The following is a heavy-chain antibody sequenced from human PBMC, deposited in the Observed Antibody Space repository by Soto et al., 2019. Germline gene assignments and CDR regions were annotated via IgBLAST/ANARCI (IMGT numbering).Heavy chain of an antibody. CDR1: GFTFSSYW. D-gene: IGHD4-17*01. CDR3: ARGPAVYGDYHPRRGQFDY. CDR2: IKQDGSEK. V-gene: IGHV3-7*01. J-gene: IGHJ4*02. Sequence: EVQLVESGGGLVQPGGSLRLSCAASGFTFSSYWMSWVRQAPGKGLEWVANIKQDGSEKYYVDSVKGRFTISRDNAKNSLYLQMNSLRAEDTAVYYCARGPAVYGDYHPRRGQFDYWGQGTLVTVSS.